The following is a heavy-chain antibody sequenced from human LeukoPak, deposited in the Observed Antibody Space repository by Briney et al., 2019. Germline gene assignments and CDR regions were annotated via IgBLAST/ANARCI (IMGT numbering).Heavy chain of an antibody. Sequence: GESLKISCTGSGYSFTNYWIGWVRQMPGKGLEWMGIIYPDDSDTRYSPSFQGQVTISADKSISTAYLQWSSLKASDTAMYYCARRGVVVTAHPFDAFDIWGQGTMVTVSS. CDR1: GYSFTNYW. CDR3: ARRGVVVTAHPFDAFDI. D-gene: IGHD2-21*02. V-gene: IGHV5-51*01. CDR2: IYPDDSDT. J-gene: IGHJ3*02.